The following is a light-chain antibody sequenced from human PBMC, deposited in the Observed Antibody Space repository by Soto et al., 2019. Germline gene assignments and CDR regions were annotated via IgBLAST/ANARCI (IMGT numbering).Light chain of an antibody. CDR1: QGISSY. J-gene: IGKJ1*01. CDR3: QQYYSYPRT. CDR2: AAS. Sequence: ANRMTQFPSSFSASTGDRVTITCRASQGISSYLAWYQQKPGKAPKLLIYAASTLQSGVPSRFSGSGSGTDFTLTISCLQSEDFATYYCQQYYSYPRTFGQGTKVDIK. V-gene: IGKV1-8*01.